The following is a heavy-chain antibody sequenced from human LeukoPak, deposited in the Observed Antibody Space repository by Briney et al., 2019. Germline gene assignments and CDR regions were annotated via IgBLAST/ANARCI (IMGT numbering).Heavy chain of an antibody. Sequence: PGGSLRLSCAASGFTFSSYSMNWVRQAPGKGLEWVSSISSSSSYIYYADSVKGRFTISRDNAKSSLYLQMNSLRAEDTAVYYCARDSLHYYDSSGYQGALFDYWGQGTLVTVSS. CDR3: ARDSLHYYDSSGYQGALFDY. CDR1: GFTFSSYS. CDR2: ISSSSSYI. V-gene: IGHV3-21*01. D-gene: IGHD3-22*01. J-gene: IGHJ4*02.